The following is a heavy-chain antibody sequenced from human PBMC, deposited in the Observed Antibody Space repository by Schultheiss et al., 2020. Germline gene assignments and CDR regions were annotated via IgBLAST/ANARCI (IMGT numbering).Heavy chain of an antibody. V-gene: IGHV4-39*01. J-gene: IGHJ4*02. D-gene: IGHD6-19*01. CDR1: GGSISSSSYY. CDR3: ARYLQQWLGTGTYYFDY. Sequence: SQPLSLTCTVSGGSISSSSYYWGWIRQPPGKGLEWIGSIYYSGSTYYNPSLKSRVTISVDTSKNQFSLKLSSVTAADTAVYYCARYLQQWLGTGTYYFDYWGPGTLVTVSS. CDR2: IYYSGST.